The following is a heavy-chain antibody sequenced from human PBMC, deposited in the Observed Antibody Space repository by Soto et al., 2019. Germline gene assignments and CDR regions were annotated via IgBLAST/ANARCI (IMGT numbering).Heavy chain of an antibody. D-gene: IGHD3-16*01. CDR2: IWYDGSNK. CDR1: GFTFSSYG. J-gene: IGHJ4*02. CDR3: ARVPPRWLLWVGFHY. Sequence: QVQLVESGGGVVQPGRSLRLSCAASGFTFSSYGMHWVRQAPGKGLEWVAVIWYDGSNKYYADSVKGRFTISRDNSKNTLYRQMNSLRAEDTAVYYCARVPPRWLLWVGFHYWGQGTLVTVS. V-gene: IGHV3-33*01.